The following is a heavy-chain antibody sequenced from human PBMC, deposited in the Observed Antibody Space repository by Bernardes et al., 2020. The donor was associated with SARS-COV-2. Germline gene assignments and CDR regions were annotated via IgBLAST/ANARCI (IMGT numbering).Heavy chain of an antibody. V-gene: IGHV3-74*01. CDR1: GITFRSFW. J-gene: IGHJ4*02. Sequence: VGSLILSCEASGITFRSFWMHWVRQSPGPGLIWVSRMSGDGSGTTYADSVKGRFTISRDNSRNTLYLQMNSLTPEDSGLYYCAGTTITCCDYWGQGTLVTGSS. D-gene: IGHD3-10*01. CDR3: AGTTITCCDY. CDR2: MSGDGSGT.